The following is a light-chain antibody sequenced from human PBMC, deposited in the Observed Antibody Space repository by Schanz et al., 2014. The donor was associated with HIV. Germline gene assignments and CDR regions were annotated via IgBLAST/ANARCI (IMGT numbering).Light chain of an antibody. V-gene: IGKV3-20*01. CDR2: GAS. CDR3: QQANSFPPWA. J-gene: IGKJ1*01. Sequence: ELVLTQSPVILSLSPGESATLSCRASQTVSSNSLGWYQQKRGQVPRLLIFGASNRAIGIPDRFSGSESGTDFTLTISRLEPEDFATYYCQQANSFPPWAFGQGTKVEIK. CDR1: QTVSSNS.